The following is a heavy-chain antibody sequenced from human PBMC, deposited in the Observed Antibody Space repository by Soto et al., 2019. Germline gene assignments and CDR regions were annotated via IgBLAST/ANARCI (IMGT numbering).Heavy chain of an antibody. CDR1: GFTFSNAW. D-gene: IGHD2-2*01. Sequence: GGSLRLSCAASGFTFSNAWMNWVRQAPGKGLEWVGRIKSKTDGGTTDYAAPAKGRFTSSRDDSKNKLYLQMNSLKTEDTAVYYCTTDTVVPAALGYYYYYGMDVWGQGTTVTVSS. CDR2: IKSKTDGGTT. V-gene: IGHV3-15*07. J-gene: IGHJ6*02. CDR3: TTDTVVPAALGYYYYYGMDV.